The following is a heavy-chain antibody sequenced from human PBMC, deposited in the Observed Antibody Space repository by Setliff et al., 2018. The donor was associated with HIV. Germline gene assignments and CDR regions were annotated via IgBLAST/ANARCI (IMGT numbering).Heavy chain of an antibody. CDR2: ISSSSSYI. V-gene: IGHV3-23*01. CDR1: GFTFGSYA. CDR3: AKDVCSGAYCYAYYYYGMDV. J-gene: IGHJ6*01. D-gene: IGHD2-15*01. Sequence: GGSLRLSCAPSGFTFGSYAMSWVRQAPGKGLEWVSSISSSSSYIYYADSVKGRFTISRDNSKNTLYLQMNSLRVEDTAVYYCAKDVCSGAYCYAYYYYGMDVWGQGTMVTVSS.